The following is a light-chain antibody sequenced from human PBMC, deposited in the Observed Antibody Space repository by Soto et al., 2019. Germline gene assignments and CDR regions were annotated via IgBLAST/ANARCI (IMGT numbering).Light chain of an antibody. Sequence: EIVLTQSPGTLSLSPGERATLSCRASQSVSTNYLAWYQRKPGQAPRLLIYGASYRATDIPNRFSGSGSGTDFTLTITRLKAEDFAVYYCHQYGSSPPTFGQGTKVEIK. J-gene: IGKJ1*01. CDR1: QSVSTNY. CDR3: HQYGSSPPT. CDR2: GAS. V-gene: IGKV3-20*01.